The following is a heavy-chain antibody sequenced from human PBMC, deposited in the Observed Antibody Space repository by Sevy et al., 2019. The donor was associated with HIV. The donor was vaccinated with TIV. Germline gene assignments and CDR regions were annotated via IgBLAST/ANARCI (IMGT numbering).Heavy chain of an antibody. Sequence: GGSLRLSCAASGFTFSSYWMHWVRQAPGKGLVWVSRINRDGSSTSYADSVKGRFTISRDNAKNTLYLQMNSLRAEDTAVYYCARDPLGYCTNGVCYRSGFFDYWGQGTLVTVSS. CDR3: ARDPLGYCTNGVCYRSGFFDY. V-gene: IGHV3-74*01. D-gene: IGHD2-8*01. CDR2: INRDGSST. J-gene: IGHJ4*02. CDR1: GFTFSSYW.